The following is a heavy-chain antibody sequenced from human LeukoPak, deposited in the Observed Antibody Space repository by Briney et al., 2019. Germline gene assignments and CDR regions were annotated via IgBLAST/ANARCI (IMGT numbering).Heavy chain of an antibody. CDR1: GYTLTELS. CDR2: FDPEDGET. V-gene: IGHV1-24*01. J-gene: IGHJ5*02. Sequence: GASVKVSCKVSGYTLTELSMHWVRQAPGKGLEWMGGFDPEDGETIYAQKFQGRVTMTEDTSTDTAYMELSSLRSEDTAVYYCAPFPGVVIPPYNWFDPWGQGTLVTVSS. CDR3: APFPGVVIPPYNWFDP. D-gene: IGHD3-3*01.